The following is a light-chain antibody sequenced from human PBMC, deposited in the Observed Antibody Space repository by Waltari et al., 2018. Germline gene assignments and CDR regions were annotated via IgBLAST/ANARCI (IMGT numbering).Light chain of an antibody. Sequence: DIQLTQSPSSLPASVGDRVTITCRASQSIRTYLNWYQQKPGTAPKLLIYTASILQTGVSARFSGGGSGADFTLTISSLQPEDFATYYCQQSFITPLTFGGGTKVDI. CDR2: TAS. V-gene: IGKV1-39*01. CDR3: QQSFITPLT. CDR1: QSIRTY. J-gene: IGKJ4*01.